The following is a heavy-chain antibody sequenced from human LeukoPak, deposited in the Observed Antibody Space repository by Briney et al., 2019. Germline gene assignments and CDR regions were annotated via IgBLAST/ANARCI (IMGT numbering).Heavy chain of an antibody. J-gene: IGHJ6*04. Sequence: GGSLRLSCAASGFTFSSYEMNWVRQAPGKGLEWVSYISSSGSTIYYADSVKGRFTISRGNAKNSLYLQTNSLRAEDTAVYYCAELGITMIGGVWGKGTTVTISS. CDR1: GFTFSSYE. CDR3: AELGITMIGGV. D-gene: IGHD3-10*02. V-gene: IGHV3-48*03. CDR2: ISSSGSTI.